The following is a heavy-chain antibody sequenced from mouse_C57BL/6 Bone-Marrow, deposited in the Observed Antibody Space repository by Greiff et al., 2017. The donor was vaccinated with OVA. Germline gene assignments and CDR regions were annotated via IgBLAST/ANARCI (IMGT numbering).Heavy chain of an antibody. CDR2: ISSGGSYT. J-gene: IGHJ2*01. V-gene: IGHV5-6*01. CDR3: ARQLRLDY. D-gene: IGHD3-2*02. CDR1: GFTFSSYG. Sequence: EVQLVESGGDLVKPGGSLKLSCAASGFTFSSYGMSWVRQTPDKRLEWVATISSGGSYTYYPDSVKGRFTISRDNAKNTLYLQMSSLKSEDTAMYYCARQLRLDYWGQGTTLTVSS.